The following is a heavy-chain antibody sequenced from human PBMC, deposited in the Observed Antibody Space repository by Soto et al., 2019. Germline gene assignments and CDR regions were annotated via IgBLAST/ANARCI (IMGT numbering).Heavy chain of an antibody. V-gene: IGHV3-7*01. CDR1: GFTFSSYW. J-gene: IGHJ6*02. CDR2: IKQDGSEE. CDR3: ARIAASGRGWDV. D-gene: IGHD6-13*01. Sequence: EVQLVESGGGLVQPGGSLRLSCVDSGFTFSSYWMSWVRQAPVKGLEWVGNIKQDGSEENYVDSVKGRFTISRDNAKNSLYLQTNSLRAVDTAVYYCARIAASGRGWDVWGQGTTVVVSS.